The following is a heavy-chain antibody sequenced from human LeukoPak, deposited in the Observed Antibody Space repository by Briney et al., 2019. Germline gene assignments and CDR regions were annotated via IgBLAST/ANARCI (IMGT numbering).Heavy chain of an antibody. J-gene: IGHJ5*02. V-gene: IGHV1-18*01. CDR1: GYTFTSYG. CDR3: VRDRITIVRGVLNYFDP. D-gene: IGHD3-10*01. Sequence: ASVKVSCKASGYTFTSYGISWVRQAPGQGLEWMGWISAYNGNTNYAQKFQGRVTMTTDTSMSTAYMEVSRLRSDDTALYYCVRDRITIVRGVLNYFDPWGQGTLVTVSS. CDR2: ISAYNGNT.